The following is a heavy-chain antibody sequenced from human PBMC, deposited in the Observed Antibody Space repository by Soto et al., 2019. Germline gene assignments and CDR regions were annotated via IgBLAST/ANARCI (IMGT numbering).Heavy chain of an antibody. Sequence: SETLSLTCAVYGGSFSGYYWSWIRQPPGKGLEWIGEINHSGSTNYNPSLKSRVTISVDTSKNQFSLKLSSVTAADTAVYYCARSPPYYYGSGFGEWGQRTPVTVSS. CDR3: ARSPPYYYGSGFGE. V-gene: IGHV4-34*01. CDR1: GGSFSGYY. CDR2: INHSGST. D-gene: IGHD3-10*01. J-gene: IGHJ4*02.